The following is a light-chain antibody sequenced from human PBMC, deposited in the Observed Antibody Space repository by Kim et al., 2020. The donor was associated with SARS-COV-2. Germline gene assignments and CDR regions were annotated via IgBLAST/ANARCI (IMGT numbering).Light chain of an antibody. CDR2: DSM. CDR1: QSIKSY. Sequence: LSPGERATLFCRASQSIKSYLAWYQQKPGQAPRLLIYDSMKRATGIPARFSGSGSGTDFTLTISTLEAEDFATYYCQQRDNWPLTFGQGTRLEIK. J-gene: IGKJ5*01. V-gene: IGKV3-11*01. CDR3: QQRDNWPLT.